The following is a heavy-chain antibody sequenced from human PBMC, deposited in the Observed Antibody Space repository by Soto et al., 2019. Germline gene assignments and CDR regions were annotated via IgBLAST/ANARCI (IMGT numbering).Heavy chain of an antibody. CDR1: GFTFSSYA. CDR3: AKLLGYCSSTSCSRSWFDP. J-gene: IGHJ5*02. Sequence: GGSLRLSCAASGFTFSSYAMSWVRQAPGKGLEWVSAISGSGGSTYYADSVKGRFTISRDNSKNTLYLQMNSLRAEDTAVYYCAKLLGYCSSTSCSRSWFDPWGQGTLVTVSS. D-gene: IGHD2-2*01. CDR2: ISGSGGST. V-gene: IGHV3-23*01.